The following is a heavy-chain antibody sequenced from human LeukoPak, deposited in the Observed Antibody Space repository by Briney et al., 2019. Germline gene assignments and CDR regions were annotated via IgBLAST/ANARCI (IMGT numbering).Heavy chain of an antibody. CDR3: ASWAGGNAPVASFDY. Sequence: ASVKVSCKPSGYSFTGYYMHWMRQAPRQGLEWMGWINLNSGDTNYAEKFQGRVTMTRDTSISTAYVELSRLRYDDTAVYYCASWAGGNAPVASFDYWGQGTLVTVSS. J-gene: IGHJ4*02. CDR2: INLNSGDT. D-gene: IGHD1-14*01. V-gene: IGHV1-2*02. CDR1: GYSFTGYY.